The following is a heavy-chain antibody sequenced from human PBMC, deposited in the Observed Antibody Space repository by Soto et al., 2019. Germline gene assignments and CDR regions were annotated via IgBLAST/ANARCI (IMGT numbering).Heavy chain of an antibody. V-gene: IGHV1-24*01. CDR3: ATHLMTTVTKGWYFDL. D-gene: IGHD4-17*01. J-gene: IGHJ2*01. CDR1: GYTLTELS. CDR2: FDPEDGET. Sequence: ASVKVSCKVSGYTLTELSMHWVRQAPGKGLEWMGGFDPEDGETIYAQKFQGRVTMTEDTSTDTAYMELSSLRSEDTAVYYCATHLMTTVTKGWYFDLWGRGTLVTVSS.